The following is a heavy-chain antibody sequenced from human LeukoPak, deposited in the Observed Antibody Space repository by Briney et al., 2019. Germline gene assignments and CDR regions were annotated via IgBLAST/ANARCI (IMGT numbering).Heavy chain of an antibody. V-gene: IGHV3-23*01. CDR1: GFTFSSYA. CDR3: AKARYYDILTGYLYYFDY. J-gene: IGHJ4*02. CDR2: ISGSGGST. D-gene: IGHD3-9*01. Sequence: TGGSLRLSCAAPGFTFSSYAMSWVRQAPGKGLEWVSAISGSGGSTYYADSVKGRFTISRDNSKNTLYLQMNSLRAEDTAVYYCAKARYYDILTGYLYYFDYWGQGTLVTVSS.